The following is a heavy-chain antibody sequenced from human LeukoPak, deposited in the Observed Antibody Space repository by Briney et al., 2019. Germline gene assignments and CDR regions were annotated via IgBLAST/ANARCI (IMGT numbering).Heavy chain of an antibody. CDR3: ASVSYYYDSRAAFDI. V-gene: IGHV4-30-4*01. CDR1: GGSISSGGYY. Sequence: SETLSLTCTVSGGSISSGGYYWSWIRQPPGKGLEWIGEIYYSGSTYYIPSLKSRVTISVDTSKNQLSLKLSSVTAADTAVYYCASVSYYYDSRAAFDIWGQGTMVTVSS. CDR2: IYYSGST. J-gene: IGHJ3*02. D-gene: IGHD3-22*01.